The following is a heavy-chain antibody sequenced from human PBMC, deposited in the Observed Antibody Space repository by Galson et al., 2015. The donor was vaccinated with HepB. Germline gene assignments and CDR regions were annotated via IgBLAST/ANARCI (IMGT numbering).Heavy chain of an antibody. CDR1: GFTFSSYG. J-gene: IGHJ6*02. CDR2: ISYDGSNK. Sequence: SLRLSCAASGFTFSSYGMHWVRQAPGKGLEWVAVISYDGSNKYYADSVKGRFTISRDNSKNTLYLQMNSLRAEDTAVYYCAKGAGTHHYYGMDVWGQGTTVTVSS. CDR3: AKGAGTHHYYGMDV. V-gene: IGHV3-30*18.